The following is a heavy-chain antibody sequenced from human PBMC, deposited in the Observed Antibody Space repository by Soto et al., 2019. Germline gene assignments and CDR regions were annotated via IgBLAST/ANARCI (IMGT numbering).Heavy chain of an antibody. J-gene: IGHJ6*02. CDR2: IWSAGNT. Sequence: LRLSCAASGFPVSSKYMSWVRQAPGKGLEWVSVIWSAGNTYYADSVRGRFTISRDNSKNTLYLEMSSLRADDTAVYYCAREAPMDVWGQGTTVTVSS. CDR3: AREAPMDV. CDR1: GFPVSSKY. V-gene: IGHV3-53*01.